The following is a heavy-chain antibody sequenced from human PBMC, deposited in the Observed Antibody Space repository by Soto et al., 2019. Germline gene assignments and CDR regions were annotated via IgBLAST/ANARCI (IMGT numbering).Heavy chain of an antibody. CDR3: ARGSIDSIAAAGFLFDY. CDR1: GGSFSGYY. Sequence: SETLSLTCAVYGGSFSGYYWIWIRQPPGKGLEWIGEINHSGSTNYNPSLKSRVTISVDTSKNQFSLKLSSVTAADTAVYYCARGSIDSIAAAGFLFDYWGQGTLVTVSS. CDR2: INHSGST. J-gene: IGHJ4*02. D-gene: IGHD6-13*01. V-gene: IGHV4-34*01.